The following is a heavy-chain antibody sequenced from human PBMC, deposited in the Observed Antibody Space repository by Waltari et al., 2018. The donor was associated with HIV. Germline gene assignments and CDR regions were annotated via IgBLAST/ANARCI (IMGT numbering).Heavy chain of an antibody. CDR2: IYSSGNT. Sequence: EVQLVQSGGGLIQPGGSLRLSCAASGFTVSSNYMSWVRQAPGKGVELVSVIYSSGNTYYADAVKGRFTIARDNSKNTLYLQLNSLRAEDSAVYYCARDLGSSSWYNYYYGMDVWGQGTTVTVSS. J-gene: IGHJ6*02. CDR3: ARDLGSSSWYNYYYGMDV. D-gene: IGHD6-13*01. CDR1: GFTVSSNY. V-gene: IGHV3-53*01.